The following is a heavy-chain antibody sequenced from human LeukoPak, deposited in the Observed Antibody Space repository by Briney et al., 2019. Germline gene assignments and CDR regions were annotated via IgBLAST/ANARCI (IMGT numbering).Heavy chain of an antibody. CDR2: IYYSGST. CDR3: ARDKYNILTGYWGDY. CDR1: GGSISSSNYY. V-gene: IGHV4-39*07. D-gene: IGHD3-9*01. Sequence: SETLSLTCSVSGGSISSSNYYWGWIRQPPGKGLEWIGTIYYSGSTYYNPSLKSRVTISVDTSKNQFSLKLSSVTAADTAVYYCARDKYNILTGYWGDYWGQGTLVTVSS. J-gene: IGHJ4*02.